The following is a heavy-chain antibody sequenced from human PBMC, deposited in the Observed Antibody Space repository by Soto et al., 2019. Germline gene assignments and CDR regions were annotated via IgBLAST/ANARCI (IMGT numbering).Heavy chain of an antibody. CDR2: ISAYNGNT. V-gene: IGHV1-18*04. CDR1: GYTFTSYG. D-gene: IGHD6-19*01. Sequence: APVKVSCKASGYTFTSYGISWVRQAPGQGLEWMGWISAYNGNTNYAQKLQGRVTMTTDTSTSTADMELRSLRSDDTTVYYCARVGFPSSGLLGGDYPYYVKGVWSGWTTVTVSS. CDR3: ARVGFPSSGLLGGDYPYYVKGV. J-gene: IGHJ6*04.